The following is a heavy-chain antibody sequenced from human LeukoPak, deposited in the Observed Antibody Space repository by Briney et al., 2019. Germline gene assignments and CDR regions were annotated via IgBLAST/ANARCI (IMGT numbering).Heavy chain of an antibody. V-gene: IGHV3-30*02. CDR1: GFTFSSYG. CDR2: IRYDGSNK. D-gene: IGHD5-12*01. J-gene: IGHJ4*02. Sequence: GGSLRLSCAASGFTFSSYGMHWVRQAPGKGLEWVAFIRYDGSNKYYADSVKGRFTISRDNSKNTLYLQMNSLRAEDTAVYYCARDLGGYSGYDGRGYWGQGTLVTVSS. CDR3: ARDLGGYSGYDGRGY.